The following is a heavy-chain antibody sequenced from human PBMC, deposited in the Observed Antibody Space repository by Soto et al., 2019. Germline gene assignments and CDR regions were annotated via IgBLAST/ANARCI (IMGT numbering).Heavy chain of an antibody. J-gene: IGHJ4*02. Sequence: SETLSLTCTVSGGSISSSSYYWGWIRQPPGKGLEWIGSIYYSGSTYYNPSLKSRVTISVDTSKNQFSLKLSSVTAADTAVYYCARHMASWVTGTTQTDYWGQGTLVTVSS. CDR1: GGSISSSSYY. CDR3: ARHMASWVTGTTQTDY. V-gene: IGHV4-39*01. D-gene: IGHD1-20*01. CDR2: IYYSGST.